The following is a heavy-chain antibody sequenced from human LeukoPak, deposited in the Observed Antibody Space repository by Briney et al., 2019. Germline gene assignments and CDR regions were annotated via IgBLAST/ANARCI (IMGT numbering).Heavy chain of an antibody. CDR3: ARDPLGNWNYNWFDP. CDR2: INPNSGGT. Sequence: ASVKVSCKASGYTFTGYYMHWVRQAPGQGLEWMGRINPNSGGTNYAQKFQGRVTMTRDTSISTAYLELSRLRSDDTAVYYCARDPLGNWNYNWFDPWGQGTLVTVSS. D-gene: IGHD1-7*01. V-gene: IGHV1-2*06. CDR1: GYTFTGYY. J-gene: IGHJ5*02.